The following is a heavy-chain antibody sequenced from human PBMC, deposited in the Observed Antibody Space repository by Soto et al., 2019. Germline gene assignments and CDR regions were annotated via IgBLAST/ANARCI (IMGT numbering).Heavy chain of an antibody. CDR2: IFWNDEK. J-gene: IGHJ4*02. CDR3: ARMNEVLRWNFDY. CDR1: GFSLTNAKMG. V-gene: IGHV2-26*01. D-gene: IGHD3-10*01. Sequence: QVTLKESGPVLVKPTETLTLTCTVSGFSLTNAKMGVSWIRQPPGKALEWLAHIFWNDEKTYSTSLKSKLTISKDNSKSQVVLTMTNMDPVDTATYYCARMNEVLRWNFDYWGQGALVTVSS.